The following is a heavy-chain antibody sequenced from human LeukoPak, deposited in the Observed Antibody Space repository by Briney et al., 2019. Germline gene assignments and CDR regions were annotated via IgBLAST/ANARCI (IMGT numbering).Heavy chain of an antibody. CDR1: GGSFSGYY. V-gene: IGHV4-34*01. J-gene: IGHJ4*02. Sequence: SETLSLTCAVYGGSFSGYYWSWIRQPPGKGLEWIGEINHSGSTNYNPSLKSRVTISVDTSKNQLSLKLSSVTAADTAVYYCARDQFSRSFDYWGQGTLVTVSS. D-gene: IGHD2-15*01. CDR2: INHSGST. CDR3: ARDQFSRSFDY.